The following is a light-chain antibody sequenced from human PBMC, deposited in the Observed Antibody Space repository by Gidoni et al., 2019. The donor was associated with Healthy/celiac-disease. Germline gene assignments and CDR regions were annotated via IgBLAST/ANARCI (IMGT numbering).Light chain of an antibody. CDR2: GAS. V-gene: IGKV3-15*01. CDR1: QSVSSN. CDR3: QQYNNWPALT. J-gene: IGKJ4*01. Sequence: EIVMTQSPATLSVSPGERATLSCRASQSVSSNLAWYQQKPGQAPRLLIYGASTRATGIPARFSGSGSGTEFTLTISSLQSEDCAVYYCQQYNNWPALTFXGXTKVEIK.